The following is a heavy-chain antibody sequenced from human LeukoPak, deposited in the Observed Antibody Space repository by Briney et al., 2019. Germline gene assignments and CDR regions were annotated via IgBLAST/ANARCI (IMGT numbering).Heavy chain of an antibody. CDR1: GFTVSSNY. Sequence: PGGSLRLSCAASGFTVSSNYMAWVRQAPGKGLEWVSVIYSGGTIYYADSVKGRFTISRDNSKNTLYLQINSLRAEDTAVYYCAREGSYDGSTMWYFDYWGQGTLVTVSS. V-gene: IGHV3-53*01. D-gene: IGHD3-22*01. J-gene: IGHJ4*02. CDR2: IYSGGTI. CDR3: AREGSYDGSTMWYFDY.